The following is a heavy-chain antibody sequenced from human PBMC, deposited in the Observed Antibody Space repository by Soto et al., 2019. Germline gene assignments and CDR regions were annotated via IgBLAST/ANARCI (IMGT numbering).Heavy chain of an antibody. CDR1: GYTFINHG. Sequence: QVQLVQSGAEVKKPGASVKVSCKASGYTFINHGITWVRQAPGQGLEWMGWISGYNTKSKYAQKVQVRVTMTTDTSTNPAYMELRSLRSDDTAVYYCARVGVGTRLDAFDSWGQGTMVTVAS. V-gene: IGHV1-18*01. CDR2: ISGYNTKS. CDR3: ARVGVGTRLDAFDS. J-gene: IGHJ3*02. D-gene: IGHD3-10*01.